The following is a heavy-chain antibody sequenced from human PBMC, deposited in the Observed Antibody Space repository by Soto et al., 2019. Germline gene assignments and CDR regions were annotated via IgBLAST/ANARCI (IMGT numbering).Heavy chain of an antibody. V-gene: IGHV4-30-4*01. J-gene: IGHJ6*02. CDR1: GGSISSGDYY. CDR2: IYYSGST. Sequence: SETLSLTCTVSGGSISSGDYYRSWIRQPPGKGLEWIGYIYYSGSTYYNPSLKSRVTISVDTSKNQFSLKLSSVTAADTAVYYCARDQLLTPPYSYYYYGMDVWGQGTTVTVSS. CDR3: ARDQLLTPPYSYYYYGMDV. D-gene: IGHD2-2*01.